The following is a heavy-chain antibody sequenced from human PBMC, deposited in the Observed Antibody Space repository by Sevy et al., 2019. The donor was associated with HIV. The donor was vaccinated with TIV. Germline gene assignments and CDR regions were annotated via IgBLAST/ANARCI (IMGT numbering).Heavy chain of an antibody. CDR3: ASLLTQGYSSGWFYYWYFDL. J-gene: IGHJ2*01. Sequence: SETLSLTCTVSGGSISSSSYYWGWIRQPPGKGLEWIGSIYYSGSTYYNPSLKSRVPISVDTSKNQFSLKLSSVTAADTAVYYCASLLTQGYSSGWFYYWYFDLWGRGTLVTVSS. D-gene: IGHD6-19*01. V-gene: IGHV4-39*01. CDR1: GGSISSSSYY. CDR2: IYYSGST.